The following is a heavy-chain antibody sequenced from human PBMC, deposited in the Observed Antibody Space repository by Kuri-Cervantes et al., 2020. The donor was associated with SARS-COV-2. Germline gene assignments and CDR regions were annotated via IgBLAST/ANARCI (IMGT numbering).Heavy chain of an antibody. CDR1: GGSFSDYY. CDR2: INHTGSA. V-gene: IGHV4-34*01. D-gene: IGHD3-3*01. J-gene: IGHJ5*02. CDR3: ARGVVTIYGFLVLLPAPGWLDP. Sequence: GSLRLSCGVYGGSFSDYYWTWIRQPPMKGLEWIGEINHTGSATYNPSLKSRVTISVDTSKNLFSLKLTSVTAADTAVYFCARGVVTIYGFLVLLPAPGWLDPWGQGTLVTVYS.